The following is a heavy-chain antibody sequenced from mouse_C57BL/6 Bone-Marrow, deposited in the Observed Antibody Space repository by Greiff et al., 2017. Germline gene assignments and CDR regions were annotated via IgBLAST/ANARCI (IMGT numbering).Heavy chain of an antibody. CDR2: IYPSDSET. V-gene: IGHV1-61*01. D-gene: IGHD1-1*01. J-gene: IGHJ1*03. CDR1: GYTFTSYW. CDR3: ASYYGTPDWYFDV. Sequence: QVQLQQPGAELVRPGSSVKLSCKASGYTFTSYWMDWVKQRPGQGLEWIGNIYPSDSETHYNQKFTDKATLTVDKSSSTAYMQLSSLTSEDSAVYYCASYYGTPDWYFDVWGTGTTVTVSS.